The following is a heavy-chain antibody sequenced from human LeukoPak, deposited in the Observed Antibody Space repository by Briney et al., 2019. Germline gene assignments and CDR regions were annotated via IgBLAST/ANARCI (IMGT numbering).Heavy chain of an antibody. D-gene: IGHD3-16*01. CDR2: IYYSGTT. V-gene: IGHV4-59*01. CDR1: GGSISSYS. CDR3: ARGIGDLTY. J-gene: IGHJ4*02. Sequence: PSETLSLTCTVSGGSISSYSWSWIRQPPGKGLEWIGYIYYSGTTTYNPSLKSRVIISVDTSKNQFSLKLTSVTAADTAVYYCARGIGDLTYWGQGTLVTVSS.